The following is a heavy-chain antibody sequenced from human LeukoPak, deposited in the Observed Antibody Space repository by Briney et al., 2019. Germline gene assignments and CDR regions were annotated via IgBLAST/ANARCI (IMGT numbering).Heavy chain of an antibody. Sequence: GGSLRLSCAVSGFTFSDYYMSWIRQAPGKGLEWVSYISSSSSYTNYADSVKGRFTISRDNAKNSLYLQMNSLRAEDTAVYYCARGGIAVAGVSNDAFDIWGQGTMVTVSS. V-gene: IGHV3-11*06. CDR1: GFTFSDYY. D-gene: IGHD6-19*01. CDR3: ARGGIAVAGVSNDAFDI. CDR2: ISSSSSYT. J-gene: IGHJ3*02.